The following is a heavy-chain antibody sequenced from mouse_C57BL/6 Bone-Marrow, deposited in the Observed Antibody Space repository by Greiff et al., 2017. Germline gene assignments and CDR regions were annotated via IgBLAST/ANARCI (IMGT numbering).Heavy chain of an antibody. J-gene: IGHJ1*03. CDR2: IYPGDGDT. D-gene: IGHD1-1*01. CDR1: GYAFSSSW. Sequence: QVQLKESGPELVKPGASVTISCKASGYAFSSSWMNWVKQRPGKGLEWIGRIYPGDGDTNYNGKFKGKATLTADKSSSTAYMQLSSLTSEDSAVYFCARDYGSSYGYFDVWGTGTTVTVSS. CDR3: ARDYGSSYGYFDV. V-gene: IGHV1-82*01.